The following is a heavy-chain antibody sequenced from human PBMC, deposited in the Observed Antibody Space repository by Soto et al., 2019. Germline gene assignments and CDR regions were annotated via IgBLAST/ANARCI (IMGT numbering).Heavy chain of an antibody. CDR2: IYYSGST. J-gene: IGHJ4*02. V-gene: IGHV4-31*03. CDR3: ARDSWSSGWLPHRDY. D-gene: IGHD6-19*01. CDR1: GGSISSGGYY. Sequence: SETLSLTCTVSGGSISSGGYYWSWIRQHPGKGLEWIGYIYYSGSTYYNPSLKSRVTISVDTSKNQFSLKLSSVTAADTAVYYCARDSWSSGWLPHRDYWGQGTLVTVSS.